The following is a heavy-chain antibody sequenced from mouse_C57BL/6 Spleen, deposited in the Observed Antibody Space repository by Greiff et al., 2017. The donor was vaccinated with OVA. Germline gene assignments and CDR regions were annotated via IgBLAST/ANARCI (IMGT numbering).Heavy chain of an antibody. CDR1: GYTFTSYD. J-gene: IGHJ4*01. CDR3: ARWSPYAMDY. CDR2: IYPRDGST. V-gene: IGHV1-85*01. Sequence: VQRVESGPELVKPGASVKLSCKASGYTFTSYDINWVKQRPGQGLEWIGWIYPRDGSTKYNEKFKGKATLTVDTSSSTAYMELHSLTSEDSAVYFCARWSPYAMDYWGQGTSVTVSS. D-gene: IGHD1-1*02.